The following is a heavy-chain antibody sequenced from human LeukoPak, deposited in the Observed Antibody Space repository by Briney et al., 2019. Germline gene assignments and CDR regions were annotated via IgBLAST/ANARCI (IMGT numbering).Heavy chain of an antibody. Sequence: VASVKVSCKASGGTFSSYAISWVRQAPGQGLEWMGGIIPIFGTANYAQKFQGRVTITADESTSTAYMELSSLRSEDTAVYYCARVGSNDYVWGSYRYFDYWGQGTLVTVSS. V-gene: IGHV1-69*13. J-gene: IGHJ4*02. CDR1: GGTFSSYA. D-gene: IGHD3-16*02. CDR3: ARVGSNDYVWGSYRYFDY. CDR2: IIPIFGTA.